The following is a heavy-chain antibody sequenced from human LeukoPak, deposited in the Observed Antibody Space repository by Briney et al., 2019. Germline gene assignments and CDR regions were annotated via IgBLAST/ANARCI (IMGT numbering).Heavy chain of an antibody. V-gene: IGHV3-48*03. D-gene: IGHD2-21*01. CDR1: GFAFSDYE. CDR3: IREKNRDRGGEGVMGGDPYDF. J-gene: IGHJ4*02. CDR2: ITVLGSME. Sequence: GGSLRLSCTTSGFAFSDYEFSWVRQAPGKGLEWVASITVLGSMEYYAQSVKGRFTISRDNARKSFYLQMTSLRPEDTAVYYCIREKNRDRGGEGVMGGDPYDFWGQGTLVTVSS.